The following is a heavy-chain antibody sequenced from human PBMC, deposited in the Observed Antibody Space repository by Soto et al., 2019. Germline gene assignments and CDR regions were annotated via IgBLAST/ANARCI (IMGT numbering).Heavy chain of an antibody. J-gene: IGHJ4*02. D-gene: IGHD2-21*02. CDR1: GDSVSTNTAT. CDR3: VRHTCPIDCYSLGY. V-gene: IGHV6-1*01. CDR2: TYYRSRWYF. Sequence: PSQTLSLTCDISGDSVSTNTATWDWIRQSPSRGLEWLGRTYYRSRWYFDYAVSVKSRITISPDISNNQVSLQLTSVTPEDTAVYYCVRHTCPIDCYSLGYWGLGTLVTVSS.